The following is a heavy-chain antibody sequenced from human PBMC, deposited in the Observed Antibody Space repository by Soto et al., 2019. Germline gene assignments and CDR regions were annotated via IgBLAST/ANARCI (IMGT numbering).Heavy chain of an antibody. CDR2: IKRDGNCI. V-gene: IGHV3-74*01. J-gene: IGHJ4*02. CDR3: ARDPIYYGSGTFDY. D-gene: IGHD3-10*01. Sequence: GGSLRLSCAASGFTFDEFCMSWVRQVPGKGLVWVSRIKRDGNCITYADCVKGRFTISRDNAKNTLFLQMNSLRAEDTAVYYCARDPIYYGSGTFDYWGQGTLVTVSS. CDR1: GFTFDEFC.